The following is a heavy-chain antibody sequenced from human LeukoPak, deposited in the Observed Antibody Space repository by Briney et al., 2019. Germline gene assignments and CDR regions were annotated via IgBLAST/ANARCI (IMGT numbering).Heavy chain of an antibody. Sequence: PGGSLRLSCAASGFTFSSYAMSWVRQAPGKGLEWVSAISGSGGSTYYADSVKGRFTISRDNSKNTPYLQMNSLRAEDTAVYYCAKERGAYYDSSNDYWGQGTLVTVSS. CDR2: ISGSGGST. V-gene: IGHV3-23*01. CDR3: AKERGAYYDSSNDY. D-gene: IGHD3-22*01. J-gene: IGHJ4*02. CDR1: GFTFSSYA.